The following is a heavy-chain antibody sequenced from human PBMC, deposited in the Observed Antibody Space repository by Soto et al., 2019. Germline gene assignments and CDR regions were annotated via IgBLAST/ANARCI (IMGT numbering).Heavy chain of an antibody. CDR2: ISYDGSNK. CDR1: GFTFSSYA. V-gene: IGHV3-30-3*01. D-gene: IGHD2-8*01. Sequence: GGSLRLSCAASGFTFSSYAMHWVRQAPGKGLEWVAVISYDGSNKYYADSVKGRFTISRDNSKNTLYVQMNSLRPEDTAVYYCARAPDIVLIRAYYYYGMDVWGQATTVTVSS. J-gene: IGHJ6*02. CDR3: ARAPDIVLIRAYYYYGMDV.